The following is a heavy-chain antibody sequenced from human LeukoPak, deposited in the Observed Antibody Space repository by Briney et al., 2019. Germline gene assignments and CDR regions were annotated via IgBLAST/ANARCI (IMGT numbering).Heavy chain of an antibody. CDR1: GFTFNTYS. V-gene: IGHV3-21*01. Sequence: PAGSLRLSCAASGFTFNTYSMTWVRQAPGEGLEWVSSIRGSGTYIYYADSVKGRFTISRDNAKNSLYLQMNGLRAEDTAVYYCARAYFYDTSGYYYGYWGQGTLVTVSS. J-gene: IGHJ4*02. CDR3: ARAYFYDTSGYYYGY. D-gene: IGHD3-22*01. CDR2: IRGSGTYI.